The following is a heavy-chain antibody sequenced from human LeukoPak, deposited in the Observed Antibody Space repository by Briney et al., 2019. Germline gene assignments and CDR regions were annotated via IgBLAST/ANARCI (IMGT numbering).Heavy chain of an antibody. CDR1: GGSISSGGYY. CDR3: ARGYYDSSGPPIDP. V-gene: IGHV4-30-2*01. Sequence: PSQTLSLTCTVSGGSISSGGYYWSWIRQPPGKGLEWIGYIYHSGSTYYNPSLKSRVTISVDRSKNQFSLKLSSVTAADTAVYYCARGYYDSSGPPIDPWGQGTLVTVSS. D-gene: IGHD3-22*01. J-gene: IGHJ5*02. CDR2: IYHSGST.